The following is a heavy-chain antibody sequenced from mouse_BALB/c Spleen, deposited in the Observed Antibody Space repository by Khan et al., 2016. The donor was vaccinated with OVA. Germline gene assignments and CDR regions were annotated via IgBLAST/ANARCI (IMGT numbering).Heavy chain of an antibody. CDR2: ISYSGST. J-gene: IGHJ2*01. CDR1: GYSITSGYG. Sequence: EVQLQESGPGLVKPSQSLSLTCTVTGYSITSGYGWKWIRQFPGNKLEWMGYISYSGSTNYNPSLKSRISITRDTSKNQFFLQLNSVITEDTATNYCDRTGRIRYWGEGTTLTVSS. V-gene: IGHV3-2*02. CDR3: DRTGRIRY. D-gene: IGHD1-1*01.